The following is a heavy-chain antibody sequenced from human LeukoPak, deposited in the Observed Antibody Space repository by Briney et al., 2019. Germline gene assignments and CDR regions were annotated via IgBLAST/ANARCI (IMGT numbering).Heavy chain of an antibody. D-gene: IGHD7-27*01. CDR1: GFTFSSYW. J-gene: IGHJ5*02. CDR3: ARDQNGEFDP. CDR2: IKQDGSEK. Sequence: GGSLRLSCAASGFTFSSYWMRWVRQAPGKGLEWVANIKQDGSEKNYVDSVKGRFTISRDNAKNSLYLQMDSLRAEDTAVYYCARDQNGEFDPWGQGTLVTVSS. V-gene: IGHV3-7*01.